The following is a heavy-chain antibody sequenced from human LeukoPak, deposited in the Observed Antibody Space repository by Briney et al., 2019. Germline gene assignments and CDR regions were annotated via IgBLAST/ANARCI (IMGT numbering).Heavy chain of an antibody. D-gene: IGHD5-18*01. CDR3: ANADGGYSFNY. J-gene: IGHJ4*02. Sequence: GGSLRLSCAASGFTFDDYAMHWVRQAPGKGLEWVSLVSGDGSSTYYADSVKGRFTISRDNTKNSLYLQMNSLRTEDTALYYCANADGGYSFNYWGQGTLVTVSS. CDR2: VSGDGSST. V-gene: IGHV3-43*02. CDR1: GFTFDDYA.